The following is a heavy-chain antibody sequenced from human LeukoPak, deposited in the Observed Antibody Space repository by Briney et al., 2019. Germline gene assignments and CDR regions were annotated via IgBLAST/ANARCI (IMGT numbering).Heavy chain of an antibody. Sequence: GSLRLSCAASGFRFSKYSMDWVRQAPGKGLEWIGEINHSGSTNYNPSLKSRVTISVDTSKNQSSLKLSSVTAADTAVYYCASHYYYMDVWGKGTTVTVSS. CDR3: ASHYYYMDV. CDR2: INHSGST. CDR1: GFRFSKYS. V-gene: IGHV4-34*01. J-gene: IGHJ6*03.